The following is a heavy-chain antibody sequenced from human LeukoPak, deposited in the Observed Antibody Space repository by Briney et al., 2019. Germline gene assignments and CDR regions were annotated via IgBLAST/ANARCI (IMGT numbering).Heavy chain of an antibody. CDR1: GFTFSSYA. CDR2: ISTSGTTT. D-gene: IGHD3-3*01. J-gene: IGHJ4*02. CDR3: AAYDFWSGYSAGIDY. V-gene: IGHV3-23*01. Sequence: GSLRLSCAASGFTFSSYAMNWVRQAPGKGLEWVSSISTSGTTTYYADSVQGRFTISRDNSKNTLYLQMNSLRAEDTAVYYCAAYDFWSGYSAGIDYWGQGTLVTVSS.